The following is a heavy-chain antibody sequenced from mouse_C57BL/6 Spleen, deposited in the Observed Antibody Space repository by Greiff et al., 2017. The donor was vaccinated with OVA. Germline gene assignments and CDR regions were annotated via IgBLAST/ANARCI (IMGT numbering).Heavy chain of an antibody. V-gene: IGHV2-4*01. CDR3: AKSDDYDVGYAMDD. CDR1: GFSLTSYG. D-gene: IGHD2-4*01. CDR2: IWSGGST. J-gene: IGHJ4*01. Sequence: QVQLQQSGPGLVQPSQSLSITCTVSGFSLTSYGVHWVRQPPGKGLEWLGVIWSGGSTDYKAAFISRLSISKDNSKSQVFFKMHSLQADDTAIYYCAKSDDYDVGYAMDDWGQGTSVTVSS.